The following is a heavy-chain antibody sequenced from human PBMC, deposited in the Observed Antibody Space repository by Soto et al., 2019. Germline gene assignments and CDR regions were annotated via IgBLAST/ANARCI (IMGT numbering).Heavy chain of an antibody. CDR3: AKNSGPNWYFDL. J-gene: IGHJ2*01. V-gene: IGHV1-18*01. Sequence: QVQLVQSGPEVKKPEASVKVSCKASGYTFTSYEITWVRQAPGQGLEWMGWISGYNGITNYAQKFQGRVTMTTETSTSTAYMELRSLRSDGKAVYYCAKNSGPNWYFDLWGRGTLVTVSS. CDR2: ISGYNGIT. D-gene: IGHD1-26*01. CDR1: GYTFTSYE.